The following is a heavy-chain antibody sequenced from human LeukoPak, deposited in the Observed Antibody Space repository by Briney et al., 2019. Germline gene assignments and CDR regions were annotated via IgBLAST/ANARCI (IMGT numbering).Heavy chain of an antibody. Sequence: PSETLSLTCTVSGYSISSGYYWGWIRQPPGKGLEWIGSIYHSGSTNYNPSLKSRVTISVDTSKNQFSLKLSSVTAADTAVYYCARIKLTFAMIVVVINAGYFDLWGRGTLVTVFS. CDR3: ARIKLTFAMIVVVINAGYFDL. J-gene: IGHJ2*01. CDR1: GYSISSGYY. V-gene: IGHV4-38-2*02. CDR2: IYHSGST. D-gene: IGHD3-22*01.